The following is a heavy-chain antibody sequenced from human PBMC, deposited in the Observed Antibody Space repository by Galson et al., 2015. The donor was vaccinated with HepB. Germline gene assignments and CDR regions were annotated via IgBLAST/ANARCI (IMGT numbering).Heavy chain of an antibody. V-gene: IGHV1-18*04. CDR3: ARDPIQLWSKGRFDY. J-gene: IGHJ4*02. CDR1: GYTFTSYG. CDR2: ISAYNGNT. D-gene: IGHD5-18*01. Sequence: SVQVSCKASGYTFTSYGISWVRQAPGQGLEWMGWISAYNGNTNYAQKLQGRVTMTTDSSTSTAYMELRSLRSDATAVYYCARDPIQLWSKGRFDYWGQGTLVTVSS.